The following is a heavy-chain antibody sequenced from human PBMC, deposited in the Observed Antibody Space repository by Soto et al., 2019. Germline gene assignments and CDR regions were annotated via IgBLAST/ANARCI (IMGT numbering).Heavy chain of an antibody. CDR1: GFTFSSYA. CDR3: ARDRKTYYDFWSGYLNEMPPAMDV. D-gene: IGHD3-3*01. Sequence: LRLSCAASGFTFSSYAMHWVRQAPGKGLEWVAVISYDGSNKYYADSVKGRFTISRDNSKNTLYLQMNSLRAEDTAVYYCARDRKTYYDFWSGYLNEMPPAMDVWGQGTTVTVSS. V-gene: IGHV3-30-3*01. CDR2: ISYDGSNK. J-gene: IGHJ6*02.